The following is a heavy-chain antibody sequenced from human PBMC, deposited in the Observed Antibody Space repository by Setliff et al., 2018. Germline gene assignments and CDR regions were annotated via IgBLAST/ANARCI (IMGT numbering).Heavy chain of an antibody. Sequence: ASVKVSCKASGYTFTDYAMHWVRQAPGQRLEWMGWINPGNGNTKYSQKFQGRVTITRDTSASTAYMELSSLRSEDTAVYFCARGPTYNYGIWDYWGQGTLVTVSS. CDR3: ARGPTYNYGIWDY. D-gene: IGHD5-18*01. CDR1: GYTFTDYA. V-gene: IGHV1-3*01. CDR2: INPGNGNT. J-gene: IGHJ4*02.